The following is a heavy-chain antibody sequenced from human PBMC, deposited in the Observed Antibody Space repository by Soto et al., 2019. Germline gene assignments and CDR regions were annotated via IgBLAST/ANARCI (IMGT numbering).Heavy chain of an antibody. Sequence: SVKVSCKASGFTFTSSAVQWVRQARGQRLEWIGWIVVGSGNTNYAQKFQERVTITRDMSTCTAYMELSSLRSEDTAVYYCAADNGMSPVTNFDYWGQGTLVTVSS. CDR3: AADNGMSPVTNFDY. D-gene: IGHD4-17*01. CDR1: GFTFTSSA. V-gene: IGHV1-58*01. CDR2: IVVGSGNT. J-gene: IGHJ4*02.